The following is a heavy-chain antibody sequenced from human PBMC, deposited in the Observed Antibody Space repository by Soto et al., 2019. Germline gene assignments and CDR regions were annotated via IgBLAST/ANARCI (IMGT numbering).Heavy chain of an antibody. Sequence: QVQLQESGPGLVKPSETLSLTCTVSGGSISSYYWSWIRQPPGKGLEWIGYIYYSGSTNYNPSLKSRVTISVDTSKNQFSLKLSPVTASDTTVYYCARRYDFWSGYLYYYYMDDWGKGTTVTVSS. V-gene: IGHV4-59*08. D-gene: IGHD3-3*01. CDR1: GGSISSYY. J-gene: IGHJ6*03. CDR3: ARRYDFWSGYLYYYYMDD. CDR2: IYYSGST.